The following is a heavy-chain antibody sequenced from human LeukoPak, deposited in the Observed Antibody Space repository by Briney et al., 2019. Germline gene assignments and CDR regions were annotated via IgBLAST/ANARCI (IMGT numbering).Heavy chain of an antibody. CDR3: ARDIVVVTANGREDDAFDI. CDR1: GYTFTSYA. D-gene: IGHD2-21*02. J-gene: IGHJ3*02. Sequence: ASVKVSCKASGYTFTSYAMHWVRQAPGQRLEWMGWINAGNGNTKYSQKFQGRVTITRDTSASTAYMELSSLRSEDTAVYYCARDIVVVTANGREDDAFDIWGQGTMVPVSS. CDR2: INAGNGNT. V-gene: IGHV1-3*01.